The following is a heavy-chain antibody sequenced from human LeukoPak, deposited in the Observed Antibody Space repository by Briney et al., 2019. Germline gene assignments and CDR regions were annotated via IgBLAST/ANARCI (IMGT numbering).Heavy chain of an antibody. Sequence: GESLQISCKASGYSFTTHWIGWVRQMPGKGLEWMGIIYPGDSDTRYSPSFQGHVTISADKSISTAYLQWSSLKASDTAMYFCARLLRFRAFDIWGQGTMVTVSS. D-gene: IGHD3-3*01. J-gene: IGHJ3*02. CDR2: IYPGDSDT. CDR1: GYSFTTHW. CDR3: ARLLRFRAFDI. V-gene: IGHV5-51*01.